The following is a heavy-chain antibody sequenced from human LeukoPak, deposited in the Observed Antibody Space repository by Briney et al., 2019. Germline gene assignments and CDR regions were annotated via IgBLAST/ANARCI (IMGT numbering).Heavy chain of an antibody. J-gene: IGHJ3*02. CDR2: IYTRGST. D-gene: IGHD2-15*01. V-gene: IGHV4-4*07. CDR1: GGSINNYY. Sequence: SETLSLTCTVSGGSINNYYWSWIRQPAGKGLEWIGRIYTRGSTNYNPSLKSRVTMSVDTSKNQFSLKLSSVIAADTGVYYCARGRYCSADICSGGDAFDMGGQGTMVSVSS. CDR3: ARGRYCSADICSGGDAFDM.